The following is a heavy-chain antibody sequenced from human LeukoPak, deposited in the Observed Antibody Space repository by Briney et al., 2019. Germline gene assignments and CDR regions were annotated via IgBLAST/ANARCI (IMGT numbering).Heavy chain of an antibody. V-gene: IGHV1-69*11. CDR1: GGTVSDYS. CDR3: VRSGYDYDWFDP. CDR2: IIPLLGTT. D-gene: IGHD5-12*01. J-gene: IGHJ5*02. Sequence: SVMVSCKASGGTVSDYSISWVRQAPGQGLEWMGRIIPLLGTTHCAQNFQGRFTMTADESTTSVYMELSSLRSEDTAVYYCVRSGYDYDWFDPWGQGTLVTVSS.